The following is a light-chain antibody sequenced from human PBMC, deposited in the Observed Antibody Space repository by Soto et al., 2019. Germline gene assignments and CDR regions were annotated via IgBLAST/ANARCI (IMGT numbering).Light chain of an antibody. J-gene: IGKJ1*01. V-gene: IGKV3-15*01. CDR3: QQYSNWPRT. CDR2: AAS. CDR1: QSVRSN. Sequence: EIVMTQFPATLSVSPGERATLSCRASQSVRSNLAWYQQKPGQAPRLLIFAASTRATVIPARFRGSGYGTEFTLTISDMQSEDFAVYYCQQYSNWPRTFGQGTKVDIK.